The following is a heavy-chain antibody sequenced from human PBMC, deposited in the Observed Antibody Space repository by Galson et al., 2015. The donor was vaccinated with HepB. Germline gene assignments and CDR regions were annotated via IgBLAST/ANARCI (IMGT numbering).Heavy chain of an antibody. CDR1: GGSISSSNC. CDR2: RYDSGRT. CDR3: ARANHLYVEAYAFDI. Sequence: LTCAVSGGSISSSNCWCWVRQPPGRGLEWIGERYDSGRTKYNNYNPSLESRVTISVDTSKNQFSLKLSSVTAADTAVYYCARANHLYVEAYAFDIWGQGTMVAVSS. V-gene: IGHV4-4*02. D-gene: IGHD1-14*01. J-gene: IGHJ3*02.